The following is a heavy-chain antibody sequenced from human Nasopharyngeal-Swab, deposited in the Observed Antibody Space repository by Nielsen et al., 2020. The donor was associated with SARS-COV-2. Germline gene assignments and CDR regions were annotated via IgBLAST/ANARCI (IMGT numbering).Heavy chain of an antibody. CDR3: ARGGYCSSTSCYFGIQNRVDY. D-gene: IGHD2-2*01. V-gene: IGHV3-7*05. CDR2: IKQDGSEK. J-gene: IGHJ4*02. CDR1: GFTFSSYW. Sequence: GESLQISCAASGFTFSSYWMSWVRQAPGKGLEWVANIKQDGSEKYYVDSVKGRFTISRDNAKNSLYLQMNSLRAEDTAVYYCARGGYCSSTSCYFGIQNRVDYWGQGTLVTVSS.